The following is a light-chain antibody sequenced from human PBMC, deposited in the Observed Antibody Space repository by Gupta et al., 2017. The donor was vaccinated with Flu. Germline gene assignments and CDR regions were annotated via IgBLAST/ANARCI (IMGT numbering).Light chain of an antibody. Sequence: SLVLTQPPSVSVAPGQTATIACGGDNIGRETVHWYQQKPGQAPVLVLDDDDFRPSVIPDRFAGSNSGNTATLKIRRVEAGDEADYYGQVWDTSTDHVLFGGGTMLTVV. CDR3: QVWDTSTDHVL. CDR1: NIGRET. CDR2: DDD. V-gene: IGLV3-21*02. J-gene: IGLJ3*02.